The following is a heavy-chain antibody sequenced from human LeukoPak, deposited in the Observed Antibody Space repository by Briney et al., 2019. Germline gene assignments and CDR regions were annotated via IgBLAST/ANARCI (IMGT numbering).Heavy chain of an antibody. Sequence: PGGSLRLSCAASGFTFSSYGMHWVRQAPGKGLEWVAFIRYDGSNKYYADSVKGRFTISRDNSKNTLYLQMNSLRAEDTAVYYCEVDYYDSSGYHLVDYWGQGTLVTVSS. D-gene: IGHD3-22*01. CDR3: EVDYYDSSGYHLVDY. V-gene: IGHV3-30*02. J-gene: IGHJ4*02. CDR1: GFTFSSYG. CDR2: IRYDGSNK.